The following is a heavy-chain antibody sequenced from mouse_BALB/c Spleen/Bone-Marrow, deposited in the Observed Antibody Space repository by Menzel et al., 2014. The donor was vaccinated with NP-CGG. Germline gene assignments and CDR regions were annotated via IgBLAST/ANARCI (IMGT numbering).Heavy chain of an antibody. Sequence: LQQSGSELVWPGASVKLSCKASGYTFTSYWMHWVKQRPGQGLEWIGNIYPGSGSTNYDEKFKSKATLTVDTSSSTAYMQLSSLTSEDSAVYYCTKGLPSAYWGQGTLVTVSA. J-gene: IGHJ3*01. D-gene: IGHD2-4*01. CDR3: TKGLPSAY. V-gene: IGHV1S22*01. CDR1: GYTFTSYW. CDR2: IYPGSGST.